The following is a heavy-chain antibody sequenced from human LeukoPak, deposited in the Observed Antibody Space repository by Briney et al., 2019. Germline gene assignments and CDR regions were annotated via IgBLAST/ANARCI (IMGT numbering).Heavy chain of an antibody. J-gene: IGHJ4*02. CDR2: IYYTGAT. Sequence: SETLFLTCTVSRGSINYFYWSWIRQPPGKGLEFIAHIYYTGATDYNRSLQSRVSISVDTAKNQLSLRLNSVTAADTAVYYCARWNEGLDYWGQGTLVTVSS. V-gene: IGHV4-59*08. CDR1: RGSINYFY. D-gene: IGHD1-1*01. CDR3: ARWNEGLDY.